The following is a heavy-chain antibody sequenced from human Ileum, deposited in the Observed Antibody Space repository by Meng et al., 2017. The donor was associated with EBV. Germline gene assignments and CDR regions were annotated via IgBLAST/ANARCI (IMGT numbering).Heavy chain of an antibody. V-gene: IGHV3-73*02. CDR2: IRSSASDYAT. Sequence: VQLVELGGALVHPCLPLNISGGASGFRFSGSALPWVRQASGRGLVGVARIRSSASDYATAYAALAKATVTANRDDSRKVAFLQMDSLKTEYTAVYDCAALSPNFHQWGQGTLVTVSS. CDR1: GFRFSGSA. CDR3: AALSPNFHQ. J-gene: IGHJ1*01.